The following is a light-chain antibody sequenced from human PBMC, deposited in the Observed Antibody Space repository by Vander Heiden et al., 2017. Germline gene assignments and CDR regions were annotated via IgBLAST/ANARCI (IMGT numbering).Light chain of an antibody. CDR2: DAS. CDR1: QSVSSY. V-gene: IGKV3-11*01. Sequence: EIMVTPSPAILSLSPGERATRSCRASQSVSSYLDWYQQKPGQAPRLIIYDASNRATGIPDRFSCSGYVTDFTLTSSSLEHEDFAVYYCQQRSNWLTFGGGTKVEIK. J-gene: IGKJ4*01. CDR3: QQRSNWLT.